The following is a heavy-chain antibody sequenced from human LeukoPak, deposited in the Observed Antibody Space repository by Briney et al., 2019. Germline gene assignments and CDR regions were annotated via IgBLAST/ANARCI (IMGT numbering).Heavy chain of an antibody. V-gene: IGHV4-34*01. CDR1: GGSFSGYY. J-gene: IGHJ5*02. Sequence: SETLSLTCAVYGGSFSGYYWSWIRQPPGKGLEWIGEINHSGSTNYNPSLKSRVTISVDTSKNQFSLKLSSVTAADTAVYYCARIQLGYCSSTSCYNLPGVRFDPWGQGTLVTVSS. CDR2: INHSGST. D-gene: IGHD2-2*02. CDR3: ARIQLGYCSSTSCYNLPGVRFDP.